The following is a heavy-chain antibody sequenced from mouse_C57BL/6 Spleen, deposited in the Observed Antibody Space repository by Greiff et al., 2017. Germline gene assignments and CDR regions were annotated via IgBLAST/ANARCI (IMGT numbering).Heavy chain of an antibody. V-gene: IGHV1-64*01. J-gene: IGHJ3*01. CDR3: ASLSGWFAY. CDR1: GYTFTSYW. CDR2: IHPNSGST. Sequence: QVQLKQPGAELVKPGASVKLSCKASGYTFTSYWMHWVKQRPGQGLEWIGMIHPNSGSTNYNEKFKSKATLTVDKSSSTAYMQLSSLTSEDSAVYYCASLSGWFAYWGQGTLVTVSA.